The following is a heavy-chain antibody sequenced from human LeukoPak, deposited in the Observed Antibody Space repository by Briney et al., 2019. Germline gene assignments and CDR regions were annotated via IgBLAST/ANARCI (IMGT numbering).Heavy chain of an antibody. Sequence: EASVKVSCKASGGTFSSYAISWVRQAPGQGLEWMGRIIPIFGTANYAQKFQGRVTITTDESTSTAYMEPSSLRSEDTAVYYCARSRPRDMGITWGQGTLVTVSS. V-gene: IGHV1-69*05. CDR3: ARSRPRDMGIT. CDR2: IIPIFGTA. CDR1: GGTFSSYA. J-gene: IGHJ4*02. D-gene: IGHD4/OR15-4a*01.